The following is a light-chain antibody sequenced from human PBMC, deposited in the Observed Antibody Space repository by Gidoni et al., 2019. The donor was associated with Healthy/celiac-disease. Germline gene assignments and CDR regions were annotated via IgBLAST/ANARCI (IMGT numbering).Light chain of an antibody. J-gene: IGLJ2*01. CDR3: SSYTSSSTLV. CDR2: DVS. CDR1: SSDVGGYNY. V-gene: IGLV2-14*03. Sequence: QFALTQPAPVSGSPGRSITISCTGTSSDVGGYNYVPWYQQHPGKAPKLMIYDVSNRPSGVSNRFSGSKSGNTASLTISGLQAEDEADYYCSSYTSSSTLVFGGVTKLTVL.